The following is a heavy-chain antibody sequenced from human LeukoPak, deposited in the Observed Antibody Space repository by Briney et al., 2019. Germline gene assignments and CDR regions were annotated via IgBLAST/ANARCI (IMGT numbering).Heavy chain of an antibody. CDR3: AKECDYSPGHKFDL. V-gene: IGHV3-23*01. CDR2: LFSGDGRT. D-gene: IGHD3-10*01. J-gene: IGHJ4*02. Sequence: PGGSLRLSCAASGFTFNNYLMSWVRQAPGKGLEWVSVLFSGDGRTLYADSVKGRFTISGDTSRTTLYLQMNGLRAEDTAVYYCAKECDYSPGHKFDLWGQGTLVTVSS. CDR1: GFTFNNYL.